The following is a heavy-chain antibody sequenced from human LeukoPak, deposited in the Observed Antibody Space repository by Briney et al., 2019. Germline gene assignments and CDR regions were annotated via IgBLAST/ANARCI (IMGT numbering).Heavy chain of an antibody. CDR1: GGSISSSSYY. CDR3: ARHHRVWFGELLFFDY. J-gene: IGHJ4*02. CDR2: IYYSGST. D-gene: IGHD3-10*01. Sequence: SETLSLTCTVSGGSISSSSYYWGWIRQPPGKGLEWIGSIYYSGSTYYNPSLKSRVTISVDTSKNQFSLKLSSVTAADTAVYYCARHHRVWFGELLFFDYWGQGTLVTVSS. V-gene: IGHV4-39*01.